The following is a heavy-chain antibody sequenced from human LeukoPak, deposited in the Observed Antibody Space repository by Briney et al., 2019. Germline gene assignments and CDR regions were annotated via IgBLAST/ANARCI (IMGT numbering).Heavy chain of an antibody. J-gene: IGHJ5*02. CDR3: ARDRVGATLPNWFDP. V-gene: IGHV4-39*07. CDR2: IYYSGST. CDR1: GGSISSSSYY. Sequence: SETLSLTCTVSGGSISSSSYYWGWIRQPPGKGLEWIGSIYYSGSTYYNPSLKSRVTISVDTSKNQFSLKLSSVTAADTAVYYCARDRVGATLPNWFDPWGQGTLVTVSS. D-gene: IGHD1-26*01.